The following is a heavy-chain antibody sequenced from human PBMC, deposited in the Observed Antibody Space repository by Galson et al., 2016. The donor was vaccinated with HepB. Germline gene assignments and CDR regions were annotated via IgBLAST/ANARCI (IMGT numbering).Heavy chain of an antibody. V-gene: IGHV3-11*01. CDR2: ISSRGGSAI. CDR1: GFAFSESY. CDR3: AREHYFGSGGYFDN. J-gene: IGHJ4*02. Sequence: SLRLSCAASGFAFSESYMTWIRQAPGKGLEWISSISSRGGSAIHYADSVKGRFTISRDNAKNSLFLQMSSLRAEDTAVYYCAREHYFGSGGYFDNWGQGTLVTVSS. D-gene: IGHD3-10*01.